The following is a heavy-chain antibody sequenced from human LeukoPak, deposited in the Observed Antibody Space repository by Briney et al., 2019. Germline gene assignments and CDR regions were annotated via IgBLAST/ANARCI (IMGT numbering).Heavy chain of an antibody. D-gene: IGHD3-16*01. J-gene: IGHJ3*02. V-gene: IGHV3-11*01. CDR1: GFTFSGYY. CDR3: ARDPRDVHYDYVWGTSNPI. Sequence: GGSLRLSCAASGFTFSGYYMSWIRQAPGKGLEWVPYISSSGSTIYYADSVKGRFTISRDNAKNSLYLQMNSLRAEDTAVYYCARDPRDVHYDYVWGTSNPIWGQGTMVTVSS. CDR2: ISSSGSTI.